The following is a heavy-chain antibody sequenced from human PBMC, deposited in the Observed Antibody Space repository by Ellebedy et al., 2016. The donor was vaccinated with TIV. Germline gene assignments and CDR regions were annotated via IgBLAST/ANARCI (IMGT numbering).Heavy chain of an antibody. V-gene: IGHV4-59*01. D-gene: IGHD6-19*01. CDR1: GDSISNYY. CDR3: ARQNRAVAGRRPSLIFDY. Sequence: SETLSLTCTFSGDSISNYYWSWIRQPPGKGLEWIGYIYYSGSTNYNPSLKSRVTISVDTSKNQFSLKLSSVTAADTAVYYCARQNRAVAGRRPSLIFDYWGQGTLVTVSS. J-gene: IGHJ4*02. CDR2: IYYSGST.